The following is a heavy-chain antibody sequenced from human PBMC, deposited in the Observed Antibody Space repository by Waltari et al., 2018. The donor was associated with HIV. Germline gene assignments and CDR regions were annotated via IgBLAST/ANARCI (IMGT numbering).Heavy chain of an antibody. Sequence: QVQLLQSGPEVRKPGASVKVSCRASGYNFTGYYMHWGRQAPGQGLGWMGLINPNSGNTSLAEKFKGKVTMTRVTSIRTAYLEMRRLKSDDTAIYYGARDGVGDAAFDYWGQGTLVTVS. D-gene: IGHD1-26*01. CDR1: GYNFTGYY. CDR3: ARDGVGDAAFDY. J-gene: IGHJ4*02. CDR2: INPNSGNT. V-gene: IGHV1-2*02.